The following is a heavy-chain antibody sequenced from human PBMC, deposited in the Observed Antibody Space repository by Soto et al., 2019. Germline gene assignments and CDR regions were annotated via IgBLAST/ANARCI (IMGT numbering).Heavy chain of an antibody. J-gene: IGHJ4*02. D-gene: IGHD2-21*01. CDR2: INPDTGTT. CDR3: ASCPIYGGDSYFAY. CDR1: GYTFTHYY. Sequence: QVQLVQSGAEVRKPGASVKLSCQASGYTFTHYYIHWVRQAPGQGLEWLGIINPDTGTTSYAQTFQGSVTLTTDTSASAVYLELSCLAAEDTAVYYCASCPIYGGDSYFAYWGQGTLVTVSS. V-gene: IGHV1-46*01.